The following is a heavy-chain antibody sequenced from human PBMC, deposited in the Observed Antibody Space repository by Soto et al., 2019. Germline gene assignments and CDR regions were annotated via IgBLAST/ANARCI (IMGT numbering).Heavy chain of an antibody. J-gene: IGHJ4*02. Sequence: PGGSLRLSCAASGFTFISYNMNWVRQAPGKGLEWVSYISSGGSTIYYADSVKGRFTISRDNAKNSLFLQMNSLRDEDTAVYYCPRRYGDYEGDDYLGQGTLVTVSS. D-gene: IGHD4-17*01. CDR3: PRRYGDYEGDDY. CDR2: ISSGGSTI. CDR1: GFTFISYN. V-gene: IGHV3-48*02.